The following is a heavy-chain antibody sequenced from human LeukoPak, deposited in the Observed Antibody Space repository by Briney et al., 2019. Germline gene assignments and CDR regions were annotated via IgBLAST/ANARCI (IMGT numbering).Heavy chain of an antibody. CDR3: ARLLRGYSGYDLDY. V-gene: IGHV1-18*01. CDR2: ISAYNGNT. CDR1: GYTFTSYG. J-gene: IGHJ4*02. D-gene: IGHD5-12*01. Sequence: ASVKVSCKTSGYTFTSYGISWVRQAPGQGLEWMGWISAYNGNTNYAQKLQGRVTMTTDTSTSTAYMELRSLRSDDTAVYYCARLLRGYSGYDLDYWGQGTLVTVSS.